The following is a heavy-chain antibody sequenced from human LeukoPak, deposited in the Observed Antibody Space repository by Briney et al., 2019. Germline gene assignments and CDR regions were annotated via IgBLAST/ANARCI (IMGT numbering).Heavy chain of an antibody. D-gene: IGHD6-19*01. Sequence: GGSLRLSCAASGFTFSSYGMHWVRQAPGKGLEWVAVIWYDGSNKYYAGSVKGRFAISRVNSKNTLYLQMNSLRAEDTAVYYCARDFGSGWYSAGDYWGQGTLVTVSS. CDR1: GFTFSSYG. CDR3: ARDFGSGWYSAGDY. V-gene: IGHV3-33*01. J-gene: IGHJ4*02. CDR2: IWYDGSNK.